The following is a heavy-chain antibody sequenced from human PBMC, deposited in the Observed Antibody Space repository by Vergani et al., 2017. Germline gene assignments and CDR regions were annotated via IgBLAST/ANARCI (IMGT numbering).Heavy chain of an antibody. CDR3: TKAGQYDSDNFHDS. J-gene: IGHJ1*01. CDR2: INWNSDSI. D-gene: IGHD3-22*01. Sequence: EVRLLESGGGLVQPGGSLRLSCAASGFTFNIYAMSWVRQAPGKGLEWVSGINWNSDSIAYADSVKGRFTISRDNSQTTVFLQMNSLRADDSAVYYCTKAGQYDSDNFHDSWGQGALVTVAS. CDR1: GFTFNIYA. V-gene: IGHV3-9*01.